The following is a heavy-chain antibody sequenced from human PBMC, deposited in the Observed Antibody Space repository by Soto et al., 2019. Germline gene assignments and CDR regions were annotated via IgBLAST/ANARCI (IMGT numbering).Heavy chain of an antibody. CDR2: ISAYNGNT. Sequence: ASVKVSCKASGYTFKTYGITWVRQAPGQGLEWVGWISAYNGNTHHAQKVQGRVTLTTDTSTSTAYLELNSVRSDDTAMYYCARASGEPPDAFDLWGQGTMVTVSS. J-gene: IGHJ3*01. CDR1: GYTFKTYG. CDR3: ARASGEPPDAFDL. V-gene: IGHV1-18*01.